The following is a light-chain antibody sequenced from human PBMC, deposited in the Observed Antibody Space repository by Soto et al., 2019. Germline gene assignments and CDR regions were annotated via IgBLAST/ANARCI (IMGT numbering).Light chain of an antibody. CDR3: QSADSSDTYWV. Sequence: SYELTQPPSVSVSPGQTARISCSGDALPKQYAYWYQQMPGQAPVLVIYKDSERPSGIPERFSGSSSGTTVTLTISGVQAEDEADYYCQSADSSDTYWVFGGGTQLTVL. V-gene: IGLV3-25*03. CDR1: ALPKQY. J-gene: IGLJ3*02. CDR2: KDS.